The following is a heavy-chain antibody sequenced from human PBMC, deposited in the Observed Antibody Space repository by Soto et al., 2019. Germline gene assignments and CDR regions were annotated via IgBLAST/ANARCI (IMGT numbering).Heavy chain of an antibody. CDR1: GGTFSNYA. J-gene: IGHJ6*02. V-gene: IGHV1-69*12. D-gene: IGHD6-19*01. Sequence: QVQLVQSGAEVKKPGSSVKVSCKVSGGTFSNYAIDWVRLAPGHGLEWMGGIVPIFGTTYYTQKFQGRPTIIADDSPTTAYLGMSSLRSEDTAIYYCARVEAVAGLYNYHGLDVWGQGTAVTVSS. CDR2: IVPIFGTT. CDR3: ARVEAVAGLYNYHGLDV.